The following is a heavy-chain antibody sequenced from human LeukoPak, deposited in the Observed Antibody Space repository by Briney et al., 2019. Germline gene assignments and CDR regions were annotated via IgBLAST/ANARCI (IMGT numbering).Heavy chain of an antibody. Sequence: SETLSLTCAVYGETFIHNFWTWIRQPPGKGLEWFGQINHSGSTYYNPSLKSRVTILVDTSKNQFSLKLTSVTAADTAVYYCARAMPYFYGSIAVPGTIDYWGQGILVTVSS. CDR3: ARAMPYFYGSIAVPGTIDY. J-gene: IGHJ4*02. D-gene: IGHD6-19*01. CDR1: GETFIHNF. V-gene: IGHV4-34*01. CDR2: INHSGST.